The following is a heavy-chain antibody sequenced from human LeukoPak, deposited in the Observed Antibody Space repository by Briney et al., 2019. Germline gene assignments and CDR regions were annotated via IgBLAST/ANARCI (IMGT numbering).Heavy chain of an antibody. Sequence: SQTLSLTCAVFGDSVSSNSAAWNWIRQSPSRGLEWLGRTYYRSKRYNDYAVSVKSRITINPDTSKNQFSLQLNSVTPEDTAVYYCVRDDGIGLDAFDVWSPGTMVTVSS. D-gene: IGHD1-14*01. CDR3: VRDDGIGLDAFDV. V-gene: IGHV6-1*01. CDR2: TYYRSKRYN. J-gene: IGHJ3*01. CDR1: GDSVSSNSAA.